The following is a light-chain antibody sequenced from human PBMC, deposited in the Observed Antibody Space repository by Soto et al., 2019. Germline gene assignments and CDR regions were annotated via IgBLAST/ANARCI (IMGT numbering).Light chain of an antibody. CDR2: GAS. CDR1: QSVSSRY. CDR3: QQYGSSPPIT. Sequence: EIVLTQSPGTLSLSPGERATLSCRASQSVSSRYLAWYQQKPGQTPRLLIYGASSRATGIPDRFSGNGSGTDFTLTISRLEPEDVAVYYCQQYGSSPPITFGGGTKVELK. V-gene: IGKV3-20*01. J-gene: IGKJ4*01.